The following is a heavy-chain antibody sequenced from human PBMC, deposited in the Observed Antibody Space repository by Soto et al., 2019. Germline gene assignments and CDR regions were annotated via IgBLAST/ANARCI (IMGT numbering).Heavy chain of an antibody. J-gene: IGHJ4*02. CDR3: TRRGYYDSSGYYFDY. Sequence: GGSLRLSCAASGFTFSGSAMHWVRQASGKGLEWVGRIRSKANSYATAYAASVKGRFTISRDDSKNTAYLQMNSLKTEDTAVYYCTRRGYYDSSGYYFDYWGQGTLVTVSS. D-gene: IGHD3-22*01. CDR1: GFTFSGSA. CDR2: IRSKANSYAT. V-gene: IGHV3-73*01.